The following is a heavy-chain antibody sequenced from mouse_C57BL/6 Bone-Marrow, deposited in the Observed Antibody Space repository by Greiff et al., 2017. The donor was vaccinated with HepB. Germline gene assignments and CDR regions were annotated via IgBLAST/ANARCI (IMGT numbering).Heavy chain of an antibody. CDR2: INSDGGST. CDR1: EYEFPSHD. J-gene: IGHJ1*03. Sequence: EVKLVESGGGLVQPGESLKLSCESNEYEFPSHDMSWVRKTPEKRLELVAAINSDGGSTYYPDTMERRFIISRDNTKKTLYLQMSSLRSEDTALYYCARRDYYGSSGDWYFDVWGTGTTVTVSS. V-gene: IGHV5-2*01. D-gene: IGHD1-1*01. CDR3: ARRDYYGSSGDWYFDV.